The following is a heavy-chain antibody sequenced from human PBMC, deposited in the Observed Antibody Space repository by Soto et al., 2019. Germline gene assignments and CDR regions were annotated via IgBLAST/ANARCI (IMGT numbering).Heavy chain of an antibody. V-gene: IGHV3-23*01. Sequence: GGSLRLSSEASGFTFSTYAMTLVRQAPGKGLEWVSIIGSSGGATYYLDSVKGRFTISRDNSRNTLNLQMNSLRAEDTAVYYCAKNGDFWSWGMDVWGLGTTVTVSS. CDR1: GFTFSTYA. D-gene: IGHD3-3*01. CDR2: IGSSGGAT. CDR3: AKNGDFWSWGMDV. J-gene: IGHJ6*02.